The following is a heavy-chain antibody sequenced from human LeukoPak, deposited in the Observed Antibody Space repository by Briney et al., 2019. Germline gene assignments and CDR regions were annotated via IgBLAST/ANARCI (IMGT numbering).Heavy chain of an antibody. CDR1: GYTFTGHY. V-gene: IGHV1-2*02. J-gene: IGHJ4*02. CDR3: ARDVGVTTPLDH. CDR2: INPDSGGT. D-gene: IGHD4-17*01. Sequence: ASVKVSCKASGYTFTGHYMHWVRQAPGQGLEWMGWINPDSGGTKYAQKFQGRVTMTRDTSISTAYMELNGLRSDDTAVYYCARDVGVTTPLDHWGQGTLVTVSS.